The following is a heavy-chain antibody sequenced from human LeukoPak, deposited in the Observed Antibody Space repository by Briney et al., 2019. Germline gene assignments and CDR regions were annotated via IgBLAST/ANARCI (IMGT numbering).Heavy chain of an antibody. CDR1: GGTFSSYA. Sequence: GASVTVSCKASGGTFSSYAISWVRQAPGQGLEWMGGIIPILGTANYAQKFQGRVTITADESTSTAYMELSSLRSEDTAVYYCARAFLPPDIVVVVAATFRGYYYYGMDVWGQGTTVTVSS. J-gene: IGHJ6*02. CDR3: ARAFLPPDIVVVVAATFRGYYYYGMDV. D-gene: IGHD2-15*01. V-gene: IGHV1-69*13. CDR2: IIPILGTA.